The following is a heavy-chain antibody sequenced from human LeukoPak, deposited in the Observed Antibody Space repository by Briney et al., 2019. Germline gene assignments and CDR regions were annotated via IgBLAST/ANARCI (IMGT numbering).Heavy chain of an antibody. V-gene: IGHV3-74*01. D-gene: IGHD3-16*01. Sequence: GGPLRLSCAASGFTFSSYWMHWVRQAPGKGLVWISRINTDGSGTYYADSLKDRFTISRDNAKSTLYLQMNSLRAEDTAVYYCARDGGRGTVRLFDYWGQGTLVTVSS. CDR2: INTDGSGT. J-gene: IGHJ4*02. CDR1: GFTFSSYW. CDR3: ARDGGRGTVRLFDY.